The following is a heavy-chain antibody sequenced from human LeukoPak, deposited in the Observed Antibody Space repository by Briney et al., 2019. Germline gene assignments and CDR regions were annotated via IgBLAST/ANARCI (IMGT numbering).Heavy chain of an antibody. CDR3: ARDGRYCSSTSCTNEYFQH. CDR1: GFTFSSYW. J-gene: IGHJ1*01. V-gene: IGHV3-74*01. CDR2: INSDGSSS. Sequence: GGSLRLSCAASGFTFSSYWMHWGRQAPGKGLVWVSRINSDGSSSSDAEAVKGRFTISRDNAKHTLYLQMNSLRAEDTAVYYCARDGRYCSSTSCTNEYFQHWGQGTLVTVSS. D-gene: IGHD2-2*01.